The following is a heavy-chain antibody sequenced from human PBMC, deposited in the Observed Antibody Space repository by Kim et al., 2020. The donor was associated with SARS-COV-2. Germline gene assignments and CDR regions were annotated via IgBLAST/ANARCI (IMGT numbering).Heavy chain of an antibody. V-gene: IGHV3-23*01. CDR3: AKSVWFGELGYFQH. D-gene: IGHD3-10*01. Sequence: ADSVKGRFTISRDNSKNTLYLQMNSLRAEDTAVYYCAKSVWFGELGYFQHWGQGTLVTVSS. J-gene: IGHJ1*01.